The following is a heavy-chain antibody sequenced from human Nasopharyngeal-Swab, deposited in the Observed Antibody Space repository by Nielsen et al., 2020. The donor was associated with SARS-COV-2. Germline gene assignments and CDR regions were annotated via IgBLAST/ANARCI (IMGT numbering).Heavy chain of an antibody. V-gene: IGHV4-61*02. D-gene: IGHD3-10*01. CDR2: IYTSGST. Sequence: SETLSLTCTVSGGSISSGSYYWSWIRQPAGKGLEWIGRIYTSGSTNYNPSLKSQVTISVDTSKNQFSLKLSSVTAADTAVYYCARDGSYGSGSYYILPATGYGMDVWGQGATVTVSS. J-gene: IGHJ6*02. CDR3: ARDGSYGSGSYYILPATGYGMDV. CDR1: GGSISSGSYY.